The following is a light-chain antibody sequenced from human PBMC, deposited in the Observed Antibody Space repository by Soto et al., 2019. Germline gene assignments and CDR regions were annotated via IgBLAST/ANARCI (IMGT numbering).Light chain of an antibody. CDR1: QGISSY. CDR3: QQLNSYPRGFT. J-gene: IGKJ3*01. CDR2: AAS. V-gene: IGKV1-9*01. Sequence: DIHLTQSPSFLSASVGDRVTITCRASQGISSYLAWYQQKPGKAPKLLIYAASTLQSGVPSRFSGSGSGTEFTLTISSLQPEDFATYYCQQLNSYPRGFTFGPGTKVDIK.